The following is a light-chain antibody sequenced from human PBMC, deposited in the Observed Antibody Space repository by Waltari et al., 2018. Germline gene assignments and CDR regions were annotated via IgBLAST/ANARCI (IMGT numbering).Light chain of an antibody. Sequence: QSALTQPASVSRSPGQSITISCTGPSSNVGNYNLAPWYQQYPGKAPKVMIYDDNRRPSGVSDRFSGSKSGNTASLTISGVQAEDEADYYCCSYAGSYTWVFGGGTKLTVL. CDR3: CSYAGSYTWV. CDR1: SSNVGNYNL. CDR2: DDN. J-gene: IGLJ3*02. V-gene: IGLV2-23*01.